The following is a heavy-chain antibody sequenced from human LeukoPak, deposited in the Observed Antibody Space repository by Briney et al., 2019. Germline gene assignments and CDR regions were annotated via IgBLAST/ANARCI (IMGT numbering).Heavy chain of an antibody. CDR2: IIPIFGTA. Sequence: ASVKVSCKASGGTFSSYAISWVRQAPGQGLEWMGGIIPIFGTANYAQKFQGRVTITADESTSTAYMELSSLRSEDTAVYYCASSDIVVVPAGPGEGGYYYYYGMGVWGQGTTVTVSS. J-gene: IGHJ6*02. D-gene: IGHD2-2*01. CDR1: GGTFSSYA. CDR3: ASSDIVVVPAGPGEGGYYYYYGMGV. V-gene: IGHV1-69*13.